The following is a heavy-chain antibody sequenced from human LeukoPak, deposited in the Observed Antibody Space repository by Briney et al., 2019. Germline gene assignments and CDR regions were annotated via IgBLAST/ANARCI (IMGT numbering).Heavy chain of an antibody. V-gene: IGHV1-46*01. CDR3: AREGYSYGYFSGMDV. D-gene: IGHD5-18*01. CDR1: GYTFTSYY. CDR2: INPSGGST. J-gene: IGHJ6*02. Sequence: ASVKVSCKASGYTFTSYYMHWVRQAPGQGLEWMGIINPSGGSTTYTQEFQGRVTMTRDTSTSTAYMELRSLRSDDTAVYYCAREGYSYGYFSGMDVWGQGTTVTVSS.